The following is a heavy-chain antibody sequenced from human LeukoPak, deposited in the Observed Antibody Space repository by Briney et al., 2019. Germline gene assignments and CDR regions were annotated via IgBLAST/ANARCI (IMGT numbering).Heavy chain of an antibody. CDR3: AKGESLGYSSSGFDY. CDR2: IWFDGTNE. J-gene: IGHJ4*02. Sequence: GGSLRLSCAASGFSFSSYGMHWVRQAPGKGLDWVALIWFDGTNEHYADSVKGRFTISRDNSKNTLYLQMNSLRADDTGIYYCAKGESLGYSSSGFDYWGQGTLVTVSS. CDR1: GFSFSSYG. V-gene: IGHV3-33*06. D-gene: IGHD6-6*01.